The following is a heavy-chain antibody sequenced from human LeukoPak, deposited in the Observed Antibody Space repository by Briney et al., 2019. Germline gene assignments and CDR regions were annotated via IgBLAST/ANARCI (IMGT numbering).Heavy chain of an antibody. CDR1: GFTFSSYA. CDR3: AKVPWGYYYDSSGLLQSGY. D-gene: IGHD3-22*01. Sequence: GGSLRLSCAASGFTFSSYAMSWVRQAPGKGLEWVSAISGSAGSTYYADSVKGRFTISRDNSKNTLYLQMNSLRAEDTAVYYCAKVPWGYYYDSSGLLQSGYWGQGTLVTVSS. V-gene: IGHV3-23*01. CDR2: ISGSAGST. J-gene: IGHJ4*02.